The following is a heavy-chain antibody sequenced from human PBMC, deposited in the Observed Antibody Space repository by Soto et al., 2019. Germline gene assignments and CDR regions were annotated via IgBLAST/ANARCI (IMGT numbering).Heavy chain of an antibody. CDR2: IYHAGST. J-gene: IGHJ4*02. CDR1: GGSITNSNW. V-gene: IGHV4-4*01. D-gene: IGHD1-26*01. Sequence: LSLTCTVSGGSITNSNWWSWVRLPPAKGLEWIGDIYHAGSTKYNPSLERRVTISVDTSNNQFALTLTSVTAADTAVYFCARGPPIVGNTTPLDSWGQGTLVTVSS. CDR3: ARGPPIVGNTTPLDS.